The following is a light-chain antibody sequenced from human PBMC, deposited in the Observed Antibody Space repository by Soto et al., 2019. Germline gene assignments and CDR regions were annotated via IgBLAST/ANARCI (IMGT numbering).Light chain of an antibody. CDR1: QAVSTY. CDR2: DAS. CDR3: QQRLLWPQT. V-gene: IGKV3-11*01. Sequence: VLTQSPATLSLSPGERATLSCRASQAVSTYVAWYQHKPGQAPRLLIYDASNRATGVPFRFSGSGSGTDFTLTVSSLEPEDFAVYYCQQRLLWPQTFGQGTRLEIK. J-gene: IGKJ5*01.